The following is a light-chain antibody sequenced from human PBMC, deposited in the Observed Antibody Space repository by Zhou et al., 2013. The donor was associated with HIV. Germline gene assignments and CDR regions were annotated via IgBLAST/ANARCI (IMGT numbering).Light chain of an antibody. CDR3: QQADTLPVT. V-gene: IGKV1-12*01. CDR1: QDIKTW. CDR2: GAS. Sequence: DVQMTQSPSSVSASVGDTVTITCRASQDIKTWLAWYQQKPGQAPYLLIYGASSLHGGVSSRFSGRGSGTEFTLTITNLQPEDFATYFCQQADTLPVTFGGGTKVEIK. J-gene: IGKJ4*01.